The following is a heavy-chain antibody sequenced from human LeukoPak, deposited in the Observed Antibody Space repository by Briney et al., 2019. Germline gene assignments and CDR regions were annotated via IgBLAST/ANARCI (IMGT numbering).Heavy chain of an antibody. CDR3: ARALGRLSWFDP. D-gene: IGHD7-27*01. CDR2: IYYSGST. CDR1: GGSISSSSYY. V-gene: IGHV4-39*07. Sequence: PSETLSLTCTVSGGSISSSSYYWGWIRQPPGKGLEWIGSIYYSGSTYYNPSLKSRVTISVDTSKNQFSLKLRSVTAADTAVYYCARALGRLSWFDPWGQGTLVTVSS. J-gene: IGHJ5*02.